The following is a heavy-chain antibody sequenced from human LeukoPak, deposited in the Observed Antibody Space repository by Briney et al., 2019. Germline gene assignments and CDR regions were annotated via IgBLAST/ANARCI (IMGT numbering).Heavy chain of an antibody. CDR1: GGSISSGSYY. Sequence: SETLSLTCTVSGGSISSGSYYWSWIRQPAGKGLEWIGRIYTSGSTNYNPSLKSRVTISVDTSKNQFSLKLSSVTAADTAVYYCARYGGFGEGDYWGQGTLVTVSS. CDR2: IYTSGST. D-gene: IGHD3-10*01. CDR3: ARYGGFGEGDY. J-gene: IGHJ4*02. V-gene: IGHV4-61*02.